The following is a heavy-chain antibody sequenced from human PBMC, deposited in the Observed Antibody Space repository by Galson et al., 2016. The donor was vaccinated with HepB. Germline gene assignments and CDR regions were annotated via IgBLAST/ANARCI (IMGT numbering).Heavy chain of an antibody. Sequence: SLRLSCAASGFRFSDYWMAWVRQPPGKGLEWVANIHPAGGETYYVGSVEGRFTITRDNTKNSLFLHLRGLSAEDTAMYYCVRDDDSWRHWGQGTQVAVSS. D-gene: IGHD3-16*01. V-gene: IGHV3-7*03. CDR3: VRDDDSWRH. J-gene: IGHJ4*02. CDR2: IHPAGGET. CDR1: GFRFSDYW.